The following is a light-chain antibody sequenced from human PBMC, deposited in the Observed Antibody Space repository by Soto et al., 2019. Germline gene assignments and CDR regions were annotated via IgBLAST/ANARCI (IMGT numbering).Light chain of an antibody. Sequence: QSALTQPASVSGSPGQSITISCTGTSSDVGAYNYVSWYQQNPGKAPKLMIYDVSKRPSGVSDRFSGSKSGNMASLTISGLQAEDEADYYCSSYGSSRVVFGGGTKLTVL. CDR1: SSDVGAYNY. V-gene: IGLV2-14*01. CDR3: SSYGSSRVV. CDR2: DVS. J-gene: IGLJ2*01.